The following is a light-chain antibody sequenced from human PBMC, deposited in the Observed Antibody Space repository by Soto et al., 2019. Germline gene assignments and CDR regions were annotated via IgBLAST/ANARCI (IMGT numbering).Light chain of an antibody. CDR1: QGIGDD. V-gene: IGKV1-17*01. CDR3: LEHNTYPFT. J-gene: IGKJ4*01. CDR2: GAS. Sequence: DFQMTQSPSSMSASVGDRVTITCRASQGIGDDLGWYQQRPGEAPKRLIYGASILASGVPSRFSGSGSGTEFTLTISGLQPEDLATYCCLEHNTYPFTFGGGTKVEI.